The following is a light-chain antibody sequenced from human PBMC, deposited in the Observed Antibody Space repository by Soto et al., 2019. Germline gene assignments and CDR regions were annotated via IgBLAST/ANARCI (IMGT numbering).Light chain of an antibody. J-gene: IGLJ1*01. CDR1: SSDVGGYNY. CDR2: DVT. CDR3: ISFTSRHIYV. V-gene: IGLV2-14*03. Sequence: QSALTQPASVSGSPGQSITISCTGTSSDVGGYNYVSWYQQHPGRAPKLIIYDVTNRPSGISNRFSGSKSGNTASLTISGLQTEDEADYYCISFTSRHIYVFGTATKLTVL.